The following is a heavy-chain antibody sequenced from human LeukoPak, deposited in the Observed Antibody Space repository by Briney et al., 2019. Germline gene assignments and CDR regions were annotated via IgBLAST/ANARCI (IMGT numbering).Heavy chain of an antibody. V-gene: IGHV3-23*01. D-gene: IGHD3-10*01. CDR2: ISDSGGST. J-gene: IGHJ4*02. CDR1: GFTFSSYA. CDR3: AIVNLNIYGSGFDY. Sequence: GGSLRLSCAASGFTFSSYAMSWVRQAPGKGLEWVSAISDSGGSTYYADSVKGRFIISRDSSKNTLYLQMNSLRAEDTAVYYCAIVNLNIYGSGFDYWGQGTLVTVSS.